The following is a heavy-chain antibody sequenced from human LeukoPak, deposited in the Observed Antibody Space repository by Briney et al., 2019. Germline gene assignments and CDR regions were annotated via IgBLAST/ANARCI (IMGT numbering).Heavy chain of an antibody. Sequence: GGSLRLSCAASGLTFSGYTVNWVRQAPGKGLEWVASISPRGNYIYYADSVKGRFTISRDNAKNSLFLQMNSLRAEDTAVYSCARGIAASGYTMDVWGRGTTVTVSS. CDR2: ISPRGNYI. J-gene: IGHJ6*02. V-gene: IGHV3-21*01. D-gene: IGHD6-13*01. CDR1: GLTFSGYT. CDR3: ARGIAASGYTMDV.